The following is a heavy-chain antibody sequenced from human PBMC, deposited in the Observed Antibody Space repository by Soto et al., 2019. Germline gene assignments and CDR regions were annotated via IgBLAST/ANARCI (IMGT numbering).Heavy chain of an antibody. D-gene: IGHD4-17*01. V-gene: IGHV1-69*06. Sequence: VASVKVSCKASGGTFSSYAISWVRQAPGQGLEWMGGIIPIFGTANYAQKFQGRVTITADKSTSTAYMELSSLRSEDTAVYYCARRAMTTVTPSWLDPWGQGPLVTVSS. CDR2: IIPIFGTA. J-gene: IGHJ5*02. CDR1: GGTFSSYA. CDR3: ARRAMTTVTPSWLDP.